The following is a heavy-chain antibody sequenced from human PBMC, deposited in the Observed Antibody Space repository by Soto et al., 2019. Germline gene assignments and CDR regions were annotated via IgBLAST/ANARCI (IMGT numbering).Heavy chain of an antibody. V-gene: IGHV3-33*01. CDR3: ASSIS. CDR2: IWYDGSNK. J-gene: IGHJ5*02. Sequence: GGSLRLSCEASGFIFSSYGMHWVRQAPGKGLEWVAVIWYDGSNKNYADSVRGRFTITRDNSKNTLYLQMNSLRAEDTAVYYCASSISWGQGTLVTVSS. CDR1: GFIFSSYG.